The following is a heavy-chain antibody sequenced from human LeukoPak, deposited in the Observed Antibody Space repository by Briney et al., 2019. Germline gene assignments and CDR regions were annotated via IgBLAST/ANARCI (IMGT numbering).Heavy chain of an antibody. CDR1: GGTFSSYA. Sequence: SVKVSCKASGGTFSSYAISCVRQAPGQGLEWMGRIIPIFGTANYAQKFQGRVTITTDESTSTAYMELSSLRSEDTAVYYCARAVSGPVGAFDIWGQGTMVTVSS. CDR3: ARAVSGPVGAFDI. D-gene: IGHD2-15*01. V-gene: IGHV1-69*05. J-gene: IGHJ3*02. CDR2: IIPIFGTA.